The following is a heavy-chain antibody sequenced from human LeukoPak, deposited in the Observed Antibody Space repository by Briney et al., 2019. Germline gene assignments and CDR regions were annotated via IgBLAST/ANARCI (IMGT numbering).Heavy chain of an antibody. CDR1: GFTFSSYS. J-gene: IGHJ1*01. V-gene: IGHV3-21*01. Sequence: GGSLRLSCAAPGFTFSSYSMNCVREAPGKGLECVSSISSSSSYIYYADSVKGRFTISRDNAKNSLYLQMNSLRAEDTAVYYCASDIVVVPAAISSEYFQHWGQGTLVTVSS. CDR2: ISSSSSYI. CDR3: ASDIVVVPAAISSEYFQH. D-gene: IGHD2-2*01.